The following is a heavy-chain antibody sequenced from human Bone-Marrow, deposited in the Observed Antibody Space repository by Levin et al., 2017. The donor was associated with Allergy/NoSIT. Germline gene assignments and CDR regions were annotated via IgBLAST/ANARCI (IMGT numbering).Heavy chain of an antibody. V-gene: IGHV3-23*01. CDR2: ITASGGSA. CDR1: GIGFSTYA. CDR3: ARNCVGRTGTTELDF. Sequence: LPGGSLRLSCSGSGIGFSTYAMAWIRQAPGQGLEWVSVITASGGSAYYADSMRGRFTISRDNAKNSLYLQINSLRADDTALYYCARNCVGRTGTTELDFWGQGALVTVSS. J-gene: IGHJ4*02. D-gene: IGHD1-7*01.